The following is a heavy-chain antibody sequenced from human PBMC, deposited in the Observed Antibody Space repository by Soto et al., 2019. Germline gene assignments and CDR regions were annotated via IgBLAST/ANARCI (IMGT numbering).Heavy chain of an antibody. J-gene: IGHJ6*03. V-gene: IGHV3-21*01. CDR1: GFTFSSYS. CDR3: ARAYYDFWSGYYAQDYYYMDV. CDR2: ISSSSSYI. D-gene: IGHD3-3*01. Sequence: PGGSLRLSCAASGFTFSSYSMNWVRQAPGKGLEWVSSISSSSSYIYYADSVKGRFTISRDNAKNSLYLQMNSLRAEDTAVYYCARAYYDFWSGYYAQDYYYMDVWGKGTTVTVSS.